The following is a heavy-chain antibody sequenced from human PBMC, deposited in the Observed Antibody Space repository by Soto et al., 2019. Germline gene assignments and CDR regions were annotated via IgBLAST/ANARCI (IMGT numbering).Heavy chain of an antibody. J-gene: IGHJ4*02. CDR2: IYHSGRT. Sequence: QVHLQESGPGLVQPSQTLSLTCTVSGDSLTNGTYYWTWIRQHPGKGLEWIGYIYHSGRTNYNPSLKSRISMSVDTSENQFSLKLSSVTAADTAVYFCAREDRPSISYFDLWGQGTLVTVSS. V-gene: IGHV4-31*03. CDR3: AREDRPSISYFDL. CDR1: GDSLTNGTYY. D-gene: IGHD6-6*01.